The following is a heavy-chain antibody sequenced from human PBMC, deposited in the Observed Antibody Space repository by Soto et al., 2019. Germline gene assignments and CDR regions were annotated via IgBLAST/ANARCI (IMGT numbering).Heavy chain of an antibody. CDR1: GYTFTSYG. CDR3: ARVLHRVAVVSGSGAFDI. V-gene: IGHV1-18*01. Sequence: ASVKVSCKASGYTFTSYGISWVRQAPGQGLEWMGWISAYNGNTNYAQKLQGRVTMTTDTSTSTAYMELRSLRSDDTAVYYCARVLHRVAVVSGSGAFDIWGQGTMVTVSS. J-gene: IGHJ3*02. CDR2: ISAYNGNT. D-gene: IGHD6-19*01.